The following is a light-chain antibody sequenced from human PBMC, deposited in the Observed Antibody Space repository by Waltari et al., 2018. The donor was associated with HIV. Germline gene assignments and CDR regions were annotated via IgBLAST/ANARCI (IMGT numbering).Light chain of an antibody. CDR2: RSS. V-gene: IGLV1-47*01. Sequence: QSVLTQPPSASGTPGQRVTISCSGSSSNIGSSYVYWYQPLPGTAPKLLMYRSSQRPSGVPDRFSGSKSGTSASLAISGLRSEDEADYYCATWDDSLSGLWVFGGGTKLTVL. J-gene: IGLJ3*02. CDR1: SSNIGSSY. CDR3: ATWDDSLSGLWV.